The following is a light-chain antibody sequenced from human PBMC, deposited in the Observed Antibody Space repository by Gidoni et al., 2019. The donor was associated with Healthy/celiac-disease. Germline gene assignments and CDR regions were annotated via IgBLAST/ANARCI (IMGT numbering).Light chain of an antibody. CDR1: SSHGGGYNY. V-gene: IGLV2-11*01. Sequence: HSALPHPPSLTGPPAQSVTLSFTGTSSHGGGYNYVSWFQQPAGNAPNLMIYDVSKRPSGVPDRFSGSKSGNTASLTISGLQAEDEADYYCCSDAGSYTFVFGGGTKLTVL. CDR2: DVS. J-gene: IGLJ2*01. CDR3: CSDAGSYTFV.